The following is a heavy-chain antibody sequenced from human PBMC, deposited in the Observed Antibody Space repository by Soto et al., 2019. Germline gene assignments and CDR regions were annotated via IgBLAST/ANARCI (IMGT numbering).Heavy chain of an antibody. CDR3: VRHPKYVSGWTYFDP. D-gene: IGHD6-19*01. Sequence: PGESLKISCKGSGYSFTNYWIAWVRQMPGKGLEWMGIIYPGDSDTRYSPSFQGQVTISADKSISTAFLQWNSLKASDTAMYYCVRHPKYVSGWTYFDPWGQGTQVTSPQ. V-gene: IGHV5-51*01. CDR2: IYPGDSDT. J-gene: IGHJ5*02. CDR1: GYSFTNYW.